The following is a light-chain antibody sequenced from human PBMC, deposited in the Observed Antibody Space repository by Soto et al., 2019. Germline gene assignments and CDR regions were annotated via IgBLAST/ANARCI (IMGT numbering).Light chain of an antibody. CDR3: VLYMGSGIWV. J-gene: IGLJ3*02. CDR2: STN. V-gene: IGLV8-61*01. Sequence: QAVVTQEPSFSVSPGETVTLTCDLSSGSVSTSYYPSWHQQTPGQAPRTLIYSTNTRSSGVPDRFSGSILGNKAALTITGAQADDESDYHCVLYMGSGIWVFGGGTKLTVL. CDR1: SGSVSTSYY.